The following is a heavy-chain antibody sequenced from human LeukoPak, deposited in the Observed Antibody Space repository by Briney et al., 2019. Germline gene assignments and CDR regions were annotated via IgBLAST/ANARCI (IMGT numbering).Heavy chain of an antibody. V-gene: IGHV3-23*01. CDR3: AGKVAGYNNRFDF. CDR2: ISVSGGST. Sequence: GGSLRLSCAASGFSFSNYAMAGVRQAPGKGLEWVSSISVSGGSTHYADSVKGRFTISRDNSKNTLYLQMNSLRAEDTAVYYCAGKVAGYNNRFDFWGQGTLVTVSS. CDR1: GFSFSNYA. D-gene: IGHD6-19*01. J-gene: IGHJ5*01.